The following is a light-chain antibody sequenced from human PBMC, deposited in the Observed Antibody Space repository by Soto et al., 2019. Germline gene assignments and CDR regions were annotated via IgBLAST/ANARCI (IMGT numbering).Light chain of an antibody. J-gene: IGLJ1*01. V-gene: IGLV1-40*01. CDR3: QSYDSTLSARYV. Sequence: QSVLTQPPSVSGAPGQRVTISCTGSRSNLGAGYDVHWYQQRPGTAPKLLIFGNSNRPSGVPDRFSGSKSGTSASLAITGLQAEDEGDYYCQSYDSTLSARYVFGTGTKVTVL. CDR1: RSNLGAGYD. CDR2: GNS.